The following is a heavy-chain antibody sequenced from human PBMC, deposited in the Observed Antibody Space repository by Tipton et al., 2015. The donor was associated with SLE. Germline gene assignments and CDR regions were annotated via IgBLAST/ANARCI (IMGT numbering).Heavy chain of an antibody. CDR1: RGSISSGDYY. Sequence: TLSLTCTVSRGSISSGDYYWSWIRQPPGKGLEWIGYIYYSGSTYYNPSLESRVTISVDTSKNQFSLNLSSVTAADTAVYYCARYHCGGDCYGFYYYYYYGMDVWCQGTTVTVSS. D-gene: IGHD2-21*02. CDR3: ARYHCGGDCYGFYYYYYYGMDV. J-gene: IGHJ6*02. CDR2: IYYSGST. V-gene: IGHV4-30-4*01.